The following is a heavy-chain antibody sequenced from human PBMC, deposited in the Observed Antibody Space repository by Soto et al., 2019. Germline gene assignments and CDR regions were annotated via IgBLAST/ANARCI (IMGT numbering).Heavy chain of an antibody. D-gene: IGHD3-10*01. J-gene: IGHJ5*02. CDR3: ARNDYYGSGSLFDP. CDR1: GGSISSYY. Sequence: SETLSLTCTVSGGSISSYYWSWIRQPPGKGLEWIGYIYYSGSTNYNPSLKSRAIISVDTSKNQFSLKLSSVTAADTAVYYCARNDYYGSGSLFDPWGQGTLVTVSS. V-gene: IGHV4-59*08. CDR2: IYYSGST.